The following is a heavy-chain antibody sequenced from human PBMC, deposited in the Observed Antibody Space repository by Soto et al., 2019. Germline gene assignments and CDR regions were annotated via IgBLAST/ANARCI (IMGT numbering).Heavy chain of an antibody. J-gene: IGHJ4*02. CDR3: VRTSLVVAAATREDY. Sequence: GGSLRLSCAASGFTFISYWMHWVRQATGKGLVWVSRINSDGSSTSYADSVKGRFTISRDNAKNTLYLQMNSLRAEDTAVYYCVRTSLVVAAATREDYWGQGTLLTVSS. CDR2: INSDGSST. V-gene: IGHV3-74*01. CDR1: GFTFISYW. D-gene: IGHD2-15*01.